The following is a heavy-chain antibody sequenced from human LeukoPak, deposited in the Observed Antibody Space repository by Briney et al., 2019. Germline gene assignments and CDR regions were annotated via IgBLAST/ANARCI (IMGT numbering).Heavy chain of an antibody. CDR2: INPNSGGT. CDR3: ARDRYSSSWYYFDY. CDR1: GYTFTGYY. V-gene: IGHV1-2*02. D-gene: IGHD6-13*01. Sequence: ASVKVSCKASGYTFTGYYMHWARQAPGQGLEWMGWINPNSGGTNYAQKFQGRVTMTRDTSISTAYMELSRLRSDDTAVYYCARDRYSSSWYYFDYWGQGTLVTVSS. J-gene: IGHJ4*02.